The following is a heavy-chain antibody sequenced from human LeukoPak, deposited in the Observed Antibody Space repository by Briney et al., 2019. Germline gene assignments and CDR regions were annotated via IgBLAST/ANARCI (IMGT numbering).Heavy chain of an antibody. V-gene: IGHV1-46*01. CDR3: ATEATGLLPFDY. J-gene: IGHJ4*02. CDR2: INPSGGST. CDR1: GYTFTSYG. Sequence: ASVKVSCKASGYTFTSYGISWVRQAPGQGLEWMGIINPSGGSTSYAQKFQGRVTMTRDTSTSTVYMELSSLRSEDTAVYYCATEATGLLPFDYWGQGTLVTVSS. D-gene: IGHD2-15*01.